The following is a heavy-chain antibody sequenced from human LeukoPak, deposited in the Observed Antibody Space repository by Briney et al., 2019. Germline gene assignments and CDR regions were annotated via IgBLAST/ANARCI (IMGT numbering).Heavy chain of an antibody. V-gene: IGHV3-11*04. J-gene: IGHJ1*01. CDR1: YY. CDR3: ARVGGSSGWPEYFQH. Sequence: YYWGWIRRPPGKGLEWVSYISSSGSTIYYADSVKGRFTISRDNAKNSLYLQMNSLRAEDTAVYYCARVGGSSGWPEYFQHWGQGTLVTVSS. D-gene: IGHD6-19*01. CDR2: ISSSGSTI.